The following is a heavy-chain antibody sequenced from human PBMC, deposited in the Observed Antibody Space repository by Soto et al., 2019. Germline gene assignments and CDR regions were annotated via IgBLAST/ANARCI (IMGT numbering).Heavy chain of an antibody. D-gene: IGHD2-2*01. CDR1: GGSFSGSY. V-gene: IGHV4-4*07. CDR3: AREGVEYCSSTSCSHFYYHGRDV. Sequence: WETLSLTCTLSGGSFSGSYWNWIRQPAGKSLEWIGRIYTSGTTNYNPSLQSRVSLSVDTSKNQFSRVLGSVTAADTAGYYCAREGVEYCSSTSCSHFYYHGRDVWGQGTTVTAAS. CDR2: IYTSGTT. J-gene: IGHJ6*02.